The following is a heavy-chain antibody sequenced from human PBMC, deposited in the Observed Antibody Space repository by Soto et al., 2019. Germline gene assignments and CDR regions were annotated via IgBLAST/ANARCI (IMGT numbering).Heavy chain of an antibody. CDR1: GGSFSGYY. CDR2: INHSGST. Sequence: HVQLQQWGAGLLKPSETLSLTCAVYGGSFSGYYWSWIRQPPGKGLEWIGEINHSGSTNYNPSLKSRVTISVDTSKNQFSLKLSSVTAADTAVYYCARPRVAAAGRALGYWGQGTLVTVSS. CDR3: ARPRVAAAGRALGY. V-gene: IGHV4-34*01. D-gene: IGHD6-13*01. J-gene: IGHJ4*02.